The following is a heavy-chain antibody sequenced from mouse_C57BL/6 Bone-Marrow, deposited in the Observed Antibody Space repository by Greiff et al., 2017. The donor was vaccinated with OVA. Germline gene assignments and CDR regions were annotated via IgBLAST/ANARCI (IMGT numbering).Heavy chain of an antibody. V-gene: IGHV1-52*01. Sequence: QVQLQQPGAELVRPGSSVKLSCKASGYTFTSYWMHWVKQRPIQGLEWIGNIDPSDSETHYNQKFKDKATLTVDKSSSTACMQLSSLTSEDSAVYYCARPVVPYWYFDVWGTGTTVTVSS. CDR2: IDPSDSET. D-gene: IGHD1-1*01. J-gene: IGHJ1*03. CDR1: GYTFTSYW. CDR3: ARPVVPYWYFDV.